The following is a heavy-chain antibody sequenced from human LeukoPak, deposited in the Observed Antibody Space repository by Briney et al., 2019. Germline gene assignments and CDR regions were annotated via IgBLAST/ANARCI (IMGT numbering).Heavy chain of an antibody. CDR1: GFTFSGAW. J-gene: IGHJ4*02. D-gene: IGHD3-3*01. CDR3: ARDAGFWRVFDY. Sequence: PGGSLRLSCTASGFTFSGAWMTWVRQAPGKGLEWVANIREDGTEKNYVDSVKGRFTISRDNAKNSLYLQMNSLRAEDTAVYYCARDAGFWRVFDYWGQGTLVTVSS. V-gene: IGHV3-7*01. CDR2: IREDGTEK.